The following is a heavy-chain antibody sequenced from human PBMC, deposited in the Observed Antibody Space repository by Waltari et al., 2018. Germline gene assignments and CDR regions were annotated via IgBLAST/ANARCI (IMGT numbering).Heavy chain of an antibody. D-gene: IGHD6-19*01. V-gene: IGHV4-59*11. CDR1: GGSISSHY. CDR2: TYYSGST. CDR3: ARALRKYSSGWSNWFDP. Sequence: QVQLQESGPGLVKPSETLSLTCTVSGGSISSHYWSWIRQPPGKGLEWIGYTYYSGSTNYNPSLKSRVTISVDTSKNQFSLKLSSVTAADTAVYYCARALRKYSSGWSNWFDPWGQGTLVTVSS. J-gene: IGHJ5*02.